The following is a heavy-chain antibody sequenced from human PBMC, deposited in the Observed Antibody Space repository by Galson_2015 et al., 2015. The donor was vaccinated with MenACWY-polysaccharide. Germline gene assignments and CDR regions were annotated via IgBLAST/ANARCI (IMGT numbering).Heavy chain of an antibody. CDR2: ISTDGSFT. D-gene: IGHD1-7*01. J-gene: IGHJ4*02. V-gene: IGHV3-74*01. CDR1: AFTFSSYW. CDR3: AHFGPDWELSQ. Sequence: LRLSCAGSAFTFSSYWMHWVRQVPGKGLVWVSRISTDGSFTGNADSVKGRFTISRDNAKNTLYLQMNSLRVEDTAVYFCAHFGPDWELSQWGQRTLVTVS.